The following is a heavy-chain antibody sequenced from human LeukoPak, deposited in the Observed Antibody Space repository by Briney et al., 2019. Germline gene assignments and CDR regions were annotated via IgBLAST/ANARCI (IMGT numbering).Heavy chain of an antibody. CDR2: INHSGST. Sequence: PSETLSLTCAVYGGSFSGYYWSWIRQPPGKGLEWIREINHSGSTNYNPSLKSRVTISVDTSKNQFSLKLSSVTAADTAVYYCARGHFIVVRGVINYFDYWGQGTLVTVSS. V-gene: IGHV4-34*01. CDR1: GGSFSGYY. CDR3: ARGHFIVVRGVINYFDY. J-gene: IGHJ4*02. D-gene: IGHD3-10*01.